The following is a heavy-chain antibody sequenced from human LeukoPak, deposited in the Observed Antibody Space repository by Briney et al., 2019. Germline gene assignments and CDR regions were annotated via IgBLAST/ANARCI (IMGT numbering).Heavy chain of an antibody. CDR2: IIPILGIA. Sequence: ASVKVSCKASGGTFSSYAISWARQAPGQGLEWMGRIIPILGIANYAQKFQGRVTITADKSTSTAYMELSSLRSEDTAVYYCARDYGDYTALDYYGMDVWGQGTTVTVSS. J-gene: IGHJ6*02. V-gene: IGHV1-69*04. D-gene: IGHD4-17*01. CDR1: GGTFSSYA. CDR3: ARDYGDYTALDYYGMDV.